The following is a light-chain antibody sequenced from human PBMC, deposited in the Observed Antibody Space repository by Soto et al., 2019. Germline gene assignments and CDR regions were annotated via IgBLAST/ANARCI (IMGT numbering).Light chain of an antibody. J-gene: IGKJ5*01. Sequence: DIQMTQSPSSVSASVGDRVTITCRASQGISSALAWYQQKPGKAPKLLIYDAYSLQSGVPSRFSGSGSGTDVTLTITSLQPEEFATYYCQQANSISITFGQGTRLEIK. CDR3: QQANSISIT. V-gene: IGKV1-12*01. CDR2: DAY. CDR1: QGISSA.